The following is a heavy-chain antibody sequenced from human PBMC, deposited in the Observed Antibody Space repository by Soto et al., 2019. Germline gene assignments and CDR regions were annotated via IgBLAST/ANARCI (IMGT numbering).Heavy chain of an antibody. CDR2: IYYGGNT. CDR1: GGSISSGGYY. CDR3: ALSSYPLYYAMDV. D-gene: IGHD1-26*01. Sequence: QVQLQESGPGLVKPSQTLSLTCTVSGGSISSGGYYWTWIRQHPGKGLEWIGYIYYGGNTYYNPYLKSRVTISEDTSKNQFSLKLSSVTAADTAVYYCALSSYPLYYAMDVWGQGTTVTVSS. J-gene: IGHJ6*02. V-gene: IGHV4-31*03.